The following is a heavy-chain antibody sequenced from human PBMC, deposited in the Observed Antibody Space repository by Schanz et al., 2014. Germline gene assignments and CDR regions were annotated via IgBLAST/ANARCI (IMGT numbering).Heavy chain of an antibody. D-gene: IGHD3-10*01. CDR1: GFSVSNTY. Sequence: EVRLAESGGGLIQPGGSLRLSCVVSGFSVSNTYMHWVRQPPGKGLEWVSVINSAGTTYYADSVKGRFTFSRDSSKNTVYLQMDSLRADDTSVYYCARGRGYIIGQWGQGILVTVSS. CDR2: INSAGTT. J-gene: IGHJ4*02. V-gene: IGHV3-53*01. CDR3: ARGRGYIIGQ.